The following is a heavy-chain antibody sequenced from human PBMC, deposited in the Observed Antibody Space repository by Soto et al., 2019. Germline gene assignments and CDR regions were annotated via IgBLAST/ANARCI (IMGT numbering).Heavy chain of an antibody. D-gene: IGHD2-15*01. CDR3: ARHSDCSGGSCYSEYFAVGNWFDP. J-gene: IGHJ5*02. CDR2: IYYSGST. Sequence: QLQLQESGPGLVKPSETLSLTCTVSGGSISSGRYYWGWIRQPPGKGLEWIGTIYYSGSTYSNPSLKSRVTIFVDTSKNQCYLRLSSVTAADTAVYYCARHSDCSGGSCYSEYFAVGNWFDPWGQGTLVTGSS. V-gene: IGHV4-39*01. CDR1: GGSISSGRYY.